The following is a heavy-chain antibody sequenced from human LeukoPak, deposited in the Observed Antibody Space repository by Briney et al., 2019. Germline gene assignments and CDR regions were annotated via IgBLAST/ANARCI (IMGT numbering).Heavy chain of an antibody. CDR3: ARLGASTSPSLDY. D-gene: IGHD6-6*01. CDR1: GYSITSDW. CDR2: IFPDDSDT. Sequence: GESLKISCKGSGYSITSDWIAWVRQMPGKGLEWMGIIFPDDSDTRYSPSFQGQVTISADKSINTAYLQWSSLKASDTAMYYCARLGASTSPSLDYWGQGTLVTVSS. V-gene: IGHV5-51*01. J-gene: IGHJ4*02.